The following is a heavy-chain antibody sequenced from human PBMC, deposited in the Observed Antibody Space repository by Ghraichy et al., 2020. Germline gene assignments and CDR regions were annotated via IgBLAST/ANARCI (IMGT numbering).Heavy chain of an antibody. CDR3: ARGGRVVELPNYYSFYGMDV. Sequence: LTCAASGITFSNYGMHWVRQAPGKGLEWVAVIWYDGSKKYYEDSVKGRFTISRDNSKNTLYLQMNSLRVEDTAVYYCARGGRVVELPNYYSFYGMDVWGQGTTVTVSS. J-gene: IGHJ6*02. D-gene: IGHD3-3*01. V-gene: IGHV3-33*01. CDR2: IWYDGSKK. CDR1: GITFSNYG.